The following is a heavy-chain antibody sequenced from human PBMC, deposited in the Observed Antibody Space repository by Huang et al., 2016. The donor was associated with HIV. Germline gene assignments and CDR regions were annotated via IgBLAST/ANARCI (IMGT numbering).Heavy chain of an antibody. V-gene: IGHV4-30-4*08. CDR1: GCSISSGGYY. J-gene: IGHJ1*01. CDR3: GRFSYYSDSTISQYLQL. D-gene: IGHD3-22*01. CDR2: IYYSCST. Sequence: QVHLQESGPGLVKPSQTLSLTCTVSGCSISSGGYYLTCIRQPPGKGLEWIGYIYYSCSTYYHPSLKSRVTISVDTAKNQFSLKVTSMTAADTAVYYCGRFSYYSDSTISQYLQLWGQGALVTVSS.